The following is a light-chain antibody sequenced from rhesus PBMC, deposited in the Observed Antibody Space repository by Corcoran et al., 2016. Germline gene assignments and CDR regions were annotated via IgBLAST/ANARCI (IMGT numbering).Light chain of an antibody. J-gene: IGKJ1*01. CDR2: SAS. CDR3: QQHNTYPT. CDR1: QDIKNY. V-gene: IGKV1S14*01. Sequence: DIQMTQSPSSLSASVGDTVTLTFRASQDIKNYLAWYQQRTRKAPKSLIYSASNLEGGVPSRFSGSGSGTDFTLTISSLQPEDFATYYYQQHNTYPTFGQGTKVEIK.